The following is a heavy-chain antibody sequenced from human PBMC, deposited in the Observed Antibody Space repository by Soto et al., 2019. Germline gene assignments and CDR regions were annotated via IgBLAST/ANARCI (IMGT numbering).Heavy chain of an antibody. Sequence: SETLSLTCTVSGGSISTYYWNWIRQSPGKGLEWIGYIYRTGSTHYNPSLNSRAAISLDSSRDRFSLQLKAVTAADTAVYFCARQIGDDPFDIWGRGTMVTVSS. V-gene: IGHV4-59*01. D-gene: IGHD3-3*01. J-gene: IGHJ3*02. CDR3: ARQIGDDPFDI. CDR2: IYRTGST. CDR1: GGSISTYY.